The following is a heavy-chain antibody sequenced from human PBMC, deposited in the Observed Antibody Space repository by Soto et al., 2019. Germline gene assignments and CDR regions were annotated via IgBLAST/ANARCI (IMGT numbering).Heavy chain of an antibody. J-gene: IGHJ4*02. CDR2: ISVYNGNT. V-gene: IGHV1-18*01. Sequence: ASVKVSCKASGYTFSNYAISWVRQAPGQGLEWMGWISVYNGNTKSAEKFQGRVTMTTDTSTSTAYMELRSLSSDDTALYYCARDGRITVIRGPLPFYSWGQGTMVTVSS. D-gene: IGHD3-10*01. CDR3: ARDGRITVIRGPLPFYS. CDR1: GYTFSNYA.